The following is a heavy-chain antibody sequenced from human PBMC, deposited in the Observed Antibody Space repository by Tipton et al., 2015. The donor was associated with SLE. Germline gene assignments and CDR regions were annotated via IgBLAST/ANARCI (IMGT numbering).Heavy chain of an antibody. CDR2: IYGGGST. CDR1: GFTVSSNY. Sequence: SLRLSCAASGFTVSSNYMSWVRQAPGKGLEWVSVIYGGGSTYYADSVKGRFTISRDNSKNTLYLQMNSLRAEDTAVYYCASSLPYGGLFDYWGQGTLVTVSS. V-gene: IGHV3-53*05. D-gene: IGHD2-2*02. CDR3: ASSLPYGGLFDY. J-gene: IGHJ4*02.